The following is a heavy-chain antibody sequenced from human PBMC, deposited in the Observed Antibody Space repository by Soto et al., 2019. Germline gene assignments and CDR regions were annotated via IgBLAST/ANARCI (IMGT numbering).Heavy chain of an antibody. D-gene: IGHD2-15*01. CDR3: ARGVYCSGDSCYGYGMDV. V-gene: IGHV4-4*07. CDR1: GGSISSYY. J-gene: IGHJ6*02. Sequence: SETLSLTCTVSGGSISSYYWSWIRQPAGKGLEWIGRIYTSGSTNYNPSLKSRVTMSVDTSKNQFSLKLSSVTAADTAVYYCARGVYCSGDSCYGYGMDVWGQGTTVTVSS. CDR2: IYTSGST.